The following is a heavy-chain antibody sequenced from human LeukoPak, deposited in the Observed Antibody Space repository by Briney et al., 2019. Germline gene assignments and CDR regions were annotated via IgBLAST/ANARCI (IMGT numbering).Heavy chain of an antibody. CDR2: ISTSGTTI. CDR1: GFTFSDYE. D-gene: IGHD3-10*01. CDR3: ARVRVRGVIWWFDP. Sequence: PGGSLRLSCAASGFTFSDYEMNWVRQAPGKGLEWVSYISTSGTTIYYADSVKDRFTISRDNAKNSLYLQMSSLRGEDTAVYYCARVRVRGVIWWFDPWGQGTLVTVSS. J-gene: IGHJ5*02. V-gene: IGHV3-48*03.